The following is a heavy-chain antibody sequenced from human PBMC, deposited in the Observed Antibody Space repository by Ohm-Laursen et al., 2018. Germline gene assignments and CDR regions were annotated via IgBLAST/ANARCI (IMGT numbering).Heavy chain of an antibody. J-gene: IGHJ1*01. Sequence: SLRLSCTAFGFTFSDFWMSWVRQAPGKGLEWVANIKQDGSEKYYVDSVKGRFTISRDNAKNSLYLHMNSLRAEDTAVYYCARALWVFQNWGQGTLVTVSA. V-gene: IGHV3-7*01. CDR1: GFTFSDFW. D-gene: IGHD1-26*01. CDR2: IKQDGSEK. CDR3: ARALWVFQN.